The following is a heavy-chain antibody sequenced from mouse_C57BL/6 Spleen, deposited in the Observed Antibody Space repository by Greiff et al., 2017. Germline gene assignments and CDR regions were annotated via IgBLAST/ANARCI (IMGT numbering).Heavy chain of an antibody. CDR2: ISSGSSTI. CDR1: GFTFSDYG. V-gene: IGHV5-17*01. CDR3: ARYDGYHFDY. J-gene: IGHJ2*01. Sequence: EVNVVESGGGLVKPGGSLKLSCAASGFTFSDYGMHWVRQAPEKGLEWVAYISSGSSTIYYADTVKGRFTISRDNAKNTLFLQMTSLRSEDTAMYYCARYDGYHFDYWGQGTTLTVSS. D-gene: IGHD2-3*01.